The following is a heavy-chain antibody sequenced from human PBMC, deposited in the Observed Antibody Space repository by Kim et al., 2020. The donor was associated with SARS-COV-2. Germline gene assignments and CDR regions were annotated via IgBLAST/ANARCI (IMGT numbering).Heavy chain of an antibody. Sequence: SETLSLTCAVSGGSISSSNWWSWVRPPPGKGLEWIGEIYHSGSTNYNPSLKSRVTISVDKSKNQFSLKLSSVTAADTAVYYCARDKSGDGYNGDAFDIWGQGTMVTVSS. J-gene: IGHJ3*02. V-gene: IGHV4-4*02. CDR2: IYHSGST. D-gene: IGHD5-12*01. CDR3: ARDKSGDGYNGDAFDI. CDR1: GGSISSSNW.